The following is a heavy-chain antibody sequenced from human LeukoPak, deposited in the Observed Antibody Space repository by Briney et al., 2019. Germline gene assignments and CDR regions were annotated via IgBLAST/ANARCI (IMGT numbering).Heavy chain of an antibody. CDR2: ISAYNGNT. J-gene: IGHJ4*02. Sequence: ASVKVSCKASGYTFTSYGISWVRQAPGQGLEWMGWISAYNGNTNYAQKLQGRATMTTDTSTSTAYMELRSLRSDDTAVYYCARAKTAMEILALMDYWGQGTLVTVSS. CDR3: ARAKTAMEILALMDY. V-gene: IGHV1-18*01. CDR1: GYTFTSYG. D-gene: IGHD5-18*01.